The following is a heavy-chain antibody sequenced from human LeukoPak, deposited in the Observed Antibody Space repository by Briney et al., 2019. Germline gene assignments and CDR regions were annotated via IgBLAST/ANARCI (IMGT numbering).Heavy chain of an antibody. Sequence: GALVKVSCKASGGTFSSYAISWVRQAPGQGLEWMGGIIPIFGTANYAQKFQGRVTITADESTSTAYMELSSLRSEDTAVYYCATQLERGFDYWGQGTLVTVSS. CDR2: IIPIFGTA. J-gene: IGHJ4*02. V-gene: IGHV1-69*01. CDR1: GGTFSSYA. D-gene: IGHD1-1*01. CDR3: ATQLERGFDY.